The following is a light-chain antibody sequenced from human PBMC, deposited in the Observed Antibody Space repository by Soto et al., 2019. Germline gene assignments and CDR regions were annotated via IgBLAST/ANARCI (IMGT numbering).Light chain of an antibody. CDR3: QQYNSWPIT. V-gene: IGKV3D-15*01. CDR1: QNIISD. J-gene: IGKJ5*01. Sequence: EIVMTQSPATLSVSPGESATLSCRASQNIISDLAWYVQKPGQAPRRVIYGASTWGTDVPPRFTGSGSGTEFTLPISGLQSEDFAVYYCQQYNSWPITFGQGTRL. CDR2: GAS.